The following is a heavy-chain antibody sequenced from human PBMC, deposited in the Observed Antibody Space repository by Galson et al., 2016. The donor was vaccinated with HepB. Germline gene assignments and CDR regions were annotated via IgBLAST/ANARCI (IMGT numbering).Heavy chain of an antibody. CDR2: ISYHGIDK. Sequence: SLRLSCAASGFRFSGHGIHWVRQAPGKGLEWVGIISYHGIDKYIADSVKGRFSISRDNSRNTLYLQMNSLRPEDTAVYYCAKGGDNWNFFDSCGQGTLVTVSS. J-gene: IGHJ4*02. CDR1: GFRFSGHG. V-gene: IGHV3-30*18. CDR3: AKGGDNWNFFDS. D-gene: IGHD1-7*01.